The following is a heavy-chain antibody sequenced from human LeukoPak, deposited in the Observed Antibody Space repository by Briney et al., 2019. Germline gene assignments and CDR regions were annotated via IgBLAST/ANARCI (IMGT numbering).Heavy chain of an antibody. CDR1: GFTFSSYE. D-gene: IGHD3-22*01. Sequence: GGSLRLSCAASGFTFSSYEMNWVRQAPGKGLEWVSYISSSGSTIYYADSVKGRFTISRDNAKNSLYLQMNGLRAEDTAVYYCARAWDYYDSSGYIPSYFDYWGQGTLVTVSS. CDR3: ARAWDYYDSSGYIPSYFDY. CDR2: ISSSGSTI. V-gene: IGHV3-48*03. J-gene: IGHJ4*02.